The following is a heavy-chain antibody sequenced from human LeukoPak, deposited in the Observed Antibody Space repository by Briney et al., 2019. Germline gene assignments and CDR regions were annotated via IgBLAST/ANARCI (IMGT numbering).Heavy chain of an antibody. CDR3: ARVGGTNYYYYGMDV. CDR1: GGSISSSSYY. D-gene: IGHD1-1*01. CDR2: ICYSGSI. Sequence: SETLSLTCTDSGGSISSSSYYWGWIRQPPGKGPEWIVSICYSGSIYYNPSLTSRVTMSVDTSKNQFSLKLSSVTAADTAVYYCARVGGTNYYYYGMDVWGQGTTVTVSS. J-gene: IGHJ6*02. V-gene: IGHV4-39*01.